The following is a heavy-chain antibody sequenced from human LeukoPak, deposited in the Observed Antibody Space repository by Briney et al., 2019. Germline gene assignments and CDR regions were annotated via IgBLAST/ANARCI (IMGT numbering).Heavy chain of an antibody. V-gene: IGHV4-34*01. CDR2: INHSGST. J-gene: IGHJ4*02. D-gene: IGHD6-13*01. Sequence: SETLSLTCAVYGGSFSGYYWSWIRQPPGKGLEWIVEINHSGSTNYNPSLKSRVTISVDTSKNQFSLKLSSVTAADTAVYYCARGPGGYSSSWYFDYWGQGTLVTVSS. CDR1: GGSFSGYY. CDR3: ARGPGGYSSSWYFDY.